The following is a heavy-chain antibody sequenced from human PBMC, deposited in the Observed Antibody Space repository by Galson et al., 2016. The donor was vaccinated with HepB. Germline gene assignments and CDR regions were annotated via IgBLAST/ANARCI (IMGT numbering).Heavy chain of an antibody. J-gene: IGHJ4*02. CDR2: ISSSSSYI. Sequence: SLRLSCAASGFTFSSYSMNWVRQAPGKGLEWVSSISSSSSYIYYADSVKGRFTISRDNAKNSLYLQMNSLRAEDTAVYYCARDSVTSYDILTGYFPFDYWGQGALVTVSS. V-gene: IGHV3-21*01. CDR1: GFTFSSYS. D-gene: IGHD3-9*01. CDR3: ARDSVTSYDILTGYFPFDY.